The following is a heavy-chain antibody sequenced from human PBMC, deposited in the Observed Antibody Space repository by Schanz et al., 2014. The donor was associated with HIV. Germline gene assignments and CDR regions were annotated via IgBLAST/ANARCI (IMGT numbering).Heavy chain of an antibody. V-gene: IGHV3-23*01. Sequence: EVQLLESGGGLVQPGGSLRLSCAASGFTFSSYAMSWVRQAPGKGLEWVSAISGSGGSTYYADSVKGRFTISRDNSKNTLYLQMNSLRAEDTAVYYCAKPEYDSRGSSQSHFDYWGQGTLVTVSS. CDR2: ISGSGGST. CDR1: GFTFSSYA. CDR3: AKPEYDSRGSSQSHFDY. J-gene: IGHJ4*02. D-gene: IGHD3-22*01.